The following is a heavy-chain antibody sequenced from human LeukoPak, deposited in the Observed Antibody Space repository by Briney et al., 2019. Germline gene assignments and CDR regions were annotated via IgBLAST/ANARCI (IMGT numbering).Heavy chain of an antibody. CDR3: ANNFYSSGWGFDY. Sequence: GGSLRLSCAASGFPFSSYTMNWVRQAPGKGLEWVSSISSSSTYIYYADSVKGRFTISRDNSKNTLYLQMNSLRAEDTAVYYCANNFYSSGWGFDYWGQGTLVTVSS. CDR1: GFPFSSYT. CDR2: ISSSSTYI. J-gene: IGHJ4*02. V-gene: IGHV3-21*01. D-gene: IGHD6-19*01.